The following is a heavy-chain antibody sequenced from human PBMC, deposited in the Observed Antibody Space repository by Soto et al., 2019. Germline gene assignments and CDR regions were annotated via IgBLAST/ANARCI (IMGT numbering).Heavy chain of an antibody. J-gene: IGHJ5*02. CDR2: ISSSSSYI. CDR3: ARDRRTTTVTTYVNWFDP. D-gene: IGHD4-17*01. V-gene: IGHV3-21*01. CDR1: GFTFSSYS. Sequence: GGSLRLSCAASGFTFSSYSMNWVRQAPGKGLEWVSSISSSSSYIYYADSVKGRFTISRDNAKNSLYLQMNSLRAEDTAVYYCARDRRTTTVTTYVNWFDPWGQGTLVTVSS.